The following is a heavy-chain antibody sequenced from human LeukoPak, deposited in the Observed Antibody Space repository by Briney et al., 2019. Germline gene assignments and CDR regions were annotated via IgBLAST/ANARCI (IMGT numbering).Heavy chain of an antibody. J-gene: IGHJ3*02. D-gene: IGHD3-16*01. V-gene: IGHV3-21*01. CDR2: ISSSSSHI. CDR1: GLTFINYN. CDR3: AREAAGGSHTYAFDI. Sequence: KPGGSLRLSCAASGLTFINYNMNWVRQAPGKGLDLVSSISSSSSHIYYADSVKGRFTISRDNVKNSLYLQMNSLRAEDTAVYYCAREAAGGSHTYAFDIWGQGTVVTVSS.